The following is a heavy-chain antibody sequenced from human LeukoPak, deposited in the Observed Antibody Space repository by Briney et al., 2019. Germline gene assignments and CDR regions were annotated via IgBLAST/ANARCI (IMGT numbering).Heavy chain of an antibody. CDR3: ARRYCSGGSCYYDYFDY. J-gene: IGHJ4*02. CDR2: INPSGSST. Sequence: GASVKVSCKASGYTFTSYYMHWVRQAPGQGLEWMGIINPSGSSTSYAQKFQGRVTMTTDTSTSTAYMELRSLRSDDTAVYYCARRYCSGGSCYYDYFDYWGQGTLVTVSS. D-gene: IGHD2-15*01. CDR1: GYTFTSYY. V-gene: IGHV1-46*01.